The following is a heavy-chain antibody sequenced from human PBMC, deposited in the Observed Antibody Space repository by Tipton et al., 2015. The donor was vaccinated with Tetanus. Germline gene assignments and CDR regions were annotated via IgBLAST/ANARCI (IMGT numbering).Heavy chain of an antibody. D-gene: IGHD2-21*02. CDR1: GGCVSSGSYY. V-gene: IGHV4-61*01. J-gene: IGHJ3*02. Sequence: GLVKPSETLSLTCTVSGGCVSSGSYYRSWIRQPPGKGLEWTEYVYYSGSTNDNRSLKSRVTISLDTSKNQFSLKVSSVTAADTAVYYCARSPSPYCGGDCQRNAFDIWGQGTMVTVSS. CDR2: VYYSGST. CDR3: ARSPSPYCGGDCQRNAFDI.